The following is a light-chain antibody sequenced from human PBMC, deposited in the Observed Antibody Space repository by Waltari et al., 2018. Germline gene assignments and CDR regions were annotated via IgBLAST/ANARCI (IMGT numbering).Light chain of an antibody. V-gene: IGLV3-19*01. CDR3: NSRDSSGNHLRVV. Sequence: SSELTQDPAVSVALGQTVRITCQGDSLRSYYASWYQQKPGQAPVLVIYGKNNRPSGIPDRFSGSSSENTASWTIAGDQAEDEADYYCNSRDSSGNHLRVVFGGGTKLTVL. CDR2: GKN. J-gene: IGLJ2*01. CDR1: SLRSYY.